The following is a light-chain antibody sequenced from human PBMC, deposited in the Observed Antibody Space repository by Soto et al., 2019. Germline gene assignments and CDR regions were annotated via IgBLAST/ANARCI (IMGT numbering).Light chain of an antibody. CDR3: QQYNSYSWT. CDR1: QNINNW. J-gene: IGKJ1*01. V-gene: IGKV1-5*03. Sequence: DIQMTQSPSTLSASVGDRVTITCRASQNINNWLAWYQQKPGKAPNLLIYKASNLESGVPSRFNGSGSGTEFTLTISSLQPDDFATYYCQQYNSYSWTFGQGTKVDI. CDR2: KAS.